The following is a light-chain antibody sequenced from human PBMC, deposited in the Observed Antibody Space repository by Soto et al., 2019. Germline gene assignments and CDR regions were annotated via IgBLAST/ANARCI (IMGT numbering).Light chain of an antibody. CDR3: QQYGSSPIT. Sequence: EIVLTQSPGTLSLSPGERATLSCRASQSVTNDYLAWYQHKPGQAPRLLIHGASSGATDIPDRFSGSGSGTDFTLTISRLEPEDFAVYYCQQYGSSPITFGPGTRLEIK. CDR1: QSVTNDY. J-gene: IGKJ5*01. V-gene: IGKV3-20*01. CDR2: GAS.